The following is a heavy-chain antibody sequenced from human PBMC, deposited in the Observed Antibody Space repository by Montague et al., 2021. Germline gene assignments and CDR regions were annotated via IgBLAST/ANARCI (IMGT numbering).Heavy chain of an antibody. CDR3: ARRLGIRAPFDY. CDR2: IYDSGTT. J-gene: IGHJ4*02. D-gene: IGHD7-27*01. CDR1: GGSISEFY. Sequence: SDTLSLTCTVTGGSISEFYWSWIRQSPEKGLEWIGYIYDSGTTNYNPSLKSRVTISADTSMNQFSLNLRSVTAADTAVYFCARRLGIRAPFDYWGQGTLVTDSS. V-gene: IGHV4-59*08.